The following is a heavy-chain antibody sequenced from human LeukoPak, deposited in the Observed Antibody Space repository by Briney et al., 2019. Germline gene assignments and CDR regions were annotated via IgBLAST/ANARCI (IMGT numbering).Heavy chain of an antibody. D-gene: IGHD1-20*01. CDR1: GGSISSGGYS. J-gene: IGHJ6*02. V-gene: IGHV4-30-2*01. CDR3: ARFNWNYGGMDV. Sequence: SETLSLTCAVSGGSISSGGYSWSWIRQPPGEGLEWIGYIYHSGSTYYNPSLKSRVTISVDRSKNQFSLRLSSVTAADTAVYYCARFNWNYGGMDVWGQGTTVTVSS. CDR2: IYHSGST.